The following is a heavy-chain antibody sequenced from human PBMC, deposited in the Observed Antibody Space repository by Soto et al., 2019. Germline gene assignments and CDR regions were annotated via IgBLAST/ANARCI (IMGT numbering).Heavy chain of an antibody. CDR1: GYSFTSYW. J-gene: IGHJ6*02. CDR3: ARPSFRYYYDSSGSPVSYYYYGMDV. CDR2: IYPGDSDT. V-gene: IGHV5-51*01. Sequence: PGESLKISCKGSGYSFTSYWIGWVRQMPGKGLEWMGIIYPGDSDTRYSPSFQGQVTISADKSISTAYLQWSSLKASDTAMYYCARPSFRYYYDSSGSPVSYYYYGMDVWGQGTTVTVSS. D-gene: IGHD3-22*01.